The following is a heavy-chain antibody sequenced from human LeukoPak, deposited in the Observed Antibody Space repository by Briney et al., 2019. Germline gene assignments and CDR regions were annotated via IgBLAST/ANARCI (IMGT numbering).Heavy chain of an antibody. V-gene: IGHV1-2*02. CDR1: GYTFTDYY. Sequence: ASVKVSCKASGYTFTDYYMHWVRQAPGQGLEWMGWINPNSGGTNYAQKFQGRVTMTRDTSISTAYMELSRLRSDDTAVYYCARDYCSGGSCYGGDYWGQGTLVTVSS. J-gene: IGHJ4*02. D-gene: IGHD2-15*01. CDR3: ARDYCSGGSCYGGDY. CDR2: INPNSGGT.